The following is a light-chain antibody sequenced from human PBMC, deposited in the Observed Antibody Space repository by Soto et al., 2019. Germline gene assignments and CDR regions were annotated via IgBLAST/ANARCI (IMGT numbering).Light chain of an antibody. CDR1: SSVFGASDY. CDR2: DVT. Sequence: QSALTQPASVSGSPGQSITISCTGTSSVFGASDYVSWYQHHPGRAPKLVIYDVTTRPSGVSNRFSGSKSGNTASLTISGLRAEDEADYYCSSYTISSTSVVFGGGTKLTVL. CDR3: SSYTISSTSVV. V-gene: IGLV2-14*03. J-gene: IGLJ2*01.